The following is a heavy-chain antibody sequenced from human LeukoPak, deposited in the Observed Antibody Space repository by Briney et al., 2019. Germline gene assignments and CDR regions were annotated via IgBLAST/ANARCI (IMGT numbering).Heavy chain of an antibody. D-gene: IGHD6-19*01. J-gene: IGHJ4*02. CDR3: ARDGYSSGCLFDY. CDR1: GYSFTNYW. V-gene: IGHV1-46*01. Sequence: GESLKISCKGSGYSFTNYWIGWVRQMPGKGLEWMGIINPSGGSTSYAQKFQGRVTMTRDTSTSTVYMELSSLRSEDTAVYYCARDGYSSGCLFDYWGQGTLVTVSS. CDR2: INPSGGST.